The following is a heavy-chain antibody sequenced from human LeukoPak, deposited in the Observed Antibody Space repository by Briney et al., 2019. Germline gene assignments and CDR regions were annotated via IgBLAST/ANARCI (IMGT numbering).Heavy chain of an antibody. CDR3: ARRRVGTTFYYYYYMDV. J-gene: IGHJ6*03. CDR1: GGSISSYY. Sequence: SETLSLTCTVSGGSISSYYWSWIRQPPGKGLEWIGYIYYSGSTNYNPSLKSRVTISVDTSKNQFSLNLSSVTAADTAVYYCARRRVGTTFYYYYYMDVWGKGTTVTISS. D-gene: IGHD1-26*01. V-gene: IGHV4-59*12. CDR2: IYYSGST.